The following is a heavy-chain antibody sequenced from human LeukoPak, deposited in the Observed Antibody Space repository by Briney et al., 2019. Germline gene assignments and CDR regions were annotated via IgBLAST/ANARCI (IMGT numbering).Heavy chain of an antibody. D-gene: IGHD6-13*01. J-gene: IGHJ4*02. Sequence: SETLSLTCTVSGGSISSYYWNWIRQPAGKGLEWIGRIYTSGSTNYNPSLKSRVTMSVDTSKNQFSLKLSSVTAADTAVYYCARDRRPYSSSWSVYFDYWGQGTLVTVSS. CDR1: GGSISSYY. V-gene: IGHV4-4*07. CDR2: IYTSGST. CDR3: ARDRRPYSSSWSVYFDY.